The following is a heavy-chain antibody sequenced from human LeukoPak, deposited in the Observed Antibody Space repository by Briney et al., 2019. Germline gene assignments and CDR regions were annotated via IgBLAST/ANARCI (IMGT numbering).Heavy chain of an antibody. D-gene: IGHD3-10*01. Sequence: ASVKVSCKASGYTFTSYYMHWARQAPGQGLEWMGIINPSGGSTSYAQKFQGRVTMTRDTSTSTVYMELRSLRSDDTAVYYCARDLGRYYYGSGSYDWGQGTLVTVSS. CDR2: INPSGGST. CDR3: ARDLGRYYYGSGSYD. V-gene: IGHV1-46*01. CDR1: GYTFTSYY. J-gene: IGHJ4*02.